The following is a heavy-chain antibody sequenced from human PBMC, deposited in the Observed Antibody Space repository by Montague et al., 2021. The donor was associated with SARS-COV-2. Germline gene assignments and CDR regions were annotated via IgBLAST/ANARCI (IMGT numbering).Heavy chain of an antibody. CDR3: ASSGITLTGLDAFDI. CDR2: TYYMSKWYS. D-gene: IGHD3-9*01. CDR1: GDRVSSKSVA. Sequence: CAISGDRVSSKSVAWNWIRQSPSRGLEFLGRTYYMSKWYSDYAXXXKXXLVITPDTSKNQVSLQLNSVIPEDTDVYFCASSGITLTGLDAFDIWGQGTMVTVSS. V-gene: IGHV6-1*01. J-gene: IGHJ3*02.